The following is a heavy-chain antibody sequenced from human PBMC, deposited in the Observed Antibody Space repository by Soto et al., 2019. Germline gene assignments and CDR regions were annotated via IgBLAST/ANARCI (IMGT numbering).Heavy chain of an antibody. CDR1: GYSISSGYY. V-gene: IGHV4-38-2*02. Sequence: WETLSLTCAVSGYSISSGYYWGWIRQPPGKGLEWIGSIYHSGSTYYNPSLKSRVTISVDTSKNQFSLKLSSVTAADTAVYYCARDPDSSGIRGIWGQGTMVTVSS. D-gene: IGHD3-22*01. J-gene: IGHJ3*02. CDR3: ARDPDSSGIRGI. CDR2: IYHSGST.